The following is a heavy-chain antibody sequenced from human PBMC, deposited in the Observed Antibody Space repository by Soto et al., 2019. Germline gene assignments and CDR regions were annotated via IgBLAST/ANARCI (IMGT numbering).Heavy chain of an antibody. V-gene: IGHV3-23*01. CDR3: AKDIDVVPGPSEY. D-gene: IGHD2-15*01. J-gene: IGHJ4*02. CDR2: ISGRSGST. CDR1: GFTFSSYA. Sequence: RLSCAASGFTFSSYAMTWVRQAPGKGLEWVSGISGRSGSTYYADSVKGRFTISRDNSKNTLYLQMNSLRAEDTAVYYCAKDIDVVPGPSEYWGQGTLVTVSS.